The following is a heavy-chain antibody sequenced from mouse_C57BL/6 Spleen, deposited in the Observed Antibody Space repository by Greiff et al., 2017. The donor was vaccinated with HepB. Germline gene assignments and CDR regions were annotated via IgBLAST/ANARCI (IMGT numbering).Heavy chain of an antibody. J-gene: IGHJ2*01. CDR3: AKYYGSSFYYFDY. Sequence: QVQLQQPGAELVKPGASVKLSCKASGYTFTSYWMHWVKQRPGQGLEWIGMIHPNSGSTNYNEKFKSKATLTVDKSSSTAYMQLSSLTSEDSAVYYCAKYYGSSFYYFDYWGQGTTLTVSS. D-gene: IGHD1-1*01. CDR1: GYTFTSYW. V-gene: IGHV1-64*01. CDR2: IHPNSGST.